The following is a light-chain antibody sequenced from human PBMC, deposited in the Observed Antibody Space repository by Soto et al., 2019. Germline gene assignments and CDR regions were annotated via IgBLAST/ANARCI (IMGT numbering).Light chain of an antibody. CDR2: DAS. Sequence: EIVMTQSPATLSVSPGERATLSCRASQSVSSNLAWYQQKPGQAPRLLIYDASTRATGIPDRFSGGGSGTEFTPTISSLQSEDFVVYYCQQYNSRPPITFGQGTRLEIK. CDR3: QQYNSRPPIT. J-gene: IGKJ5*01. CDR1: QSVSSN. V-gene: IGKV3-15*01.